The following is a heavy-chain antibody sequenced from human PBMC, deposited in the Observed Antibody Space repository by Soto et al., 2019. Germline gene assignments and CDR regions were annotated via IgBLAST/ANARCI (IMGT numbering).Heavy chain of an antibody. V-gene: IGHV3-30-3*01. CDR1: GFTFISYA. CDR3: ARDRLELRAFDI. J-gene: IGHJ3*02. D-gene: IGHD1-7*01. Sequence: GGSLRLSCAASGFTFISYAMHWVRQAPGKGLEWVAVISYDGSNKYYADSVKGRFTISRDNSKNTLYLQMNSLRAEDTAVYYCARDRLELRAFDIWGQGTMVTVSS. CDR2: ISYDGSNK.